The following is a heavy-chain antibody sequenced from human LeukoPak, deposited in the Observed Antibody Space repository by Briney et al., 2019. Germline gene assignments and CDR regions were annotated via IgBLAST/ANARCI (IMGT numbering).Heavy chain of an antibody. CDR1: GFTFSNYG. J-gene: IGHJ4*02. Sequence: GGSLSLSCKASGFTFSNYGMHWVRKPQGKGLEGVAVISYDGSNEYYADSVKGRFTISRDNSKNTLFLQMNSLRPEDTAVYHCAKVALFSGYYPPFDYWGQGTLVTVSS. CDR3: AKVALFSGYYPPFDY. V-gene: IGHV3-30*18. D-gene: IGHD3-22*01. CDR2: ISYDGSNE.